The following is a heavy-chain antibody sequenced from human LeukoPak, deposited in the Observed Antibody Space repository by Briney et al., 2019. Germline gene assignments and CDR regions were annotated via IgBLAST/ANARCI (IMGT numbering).Heavy chain of an antibody. Sequence: ASVKVSCKASGGTFSSYAISWVRQAPGQGLEWMGGIIPIFGTANYAQKFQGRVTITAVESMSTAYMELSSLRSEDTAVYYCARGWLAETTVVTPYNYWGQGTLVTVSS. D-gene: IGHD2-21*02. CDR2: IIPIFGTA. J-gene: IGHJ4*02. CDR3: ARGWLAETTVVTPYNY. V-gene: IGHV1-69*13. CDR1: GGTFSSYA.